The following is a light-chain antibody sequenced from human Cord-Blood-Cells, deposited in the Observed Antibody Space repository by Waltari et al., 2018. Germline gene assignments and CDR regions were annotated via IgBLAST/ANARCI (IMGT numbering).Light chain of an antibody. CDR3: QQRSNWIT. CDR1: QSVSSY. CDR2: DAS. V-gene: IGKV3-11*01. J-gene: IGKJ5*01. Sequence: DIVLTQSPAPLSLSPGASATLSCRASQSVSSYLAWYQQKPGQAPRLLIYDASNRATGIPARFSGSGSGTDFTLTISSLEPEDFAVYYCQQRSNWITFGQGTRLEIK.